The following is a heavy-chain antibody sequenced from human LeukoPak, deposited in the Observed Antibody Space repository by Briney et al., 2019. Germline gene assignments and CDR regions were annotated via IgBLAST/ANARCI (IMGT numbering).Heavy chain of an antibody. CDR1: GGSISSYY. J-gene: IGHJ6*02. CDR3: ARDRRYCSGGSCYSRGYYYGMDV. V-gene: IGHV4-59*01. D-gene: IGHD2-15*01. Sequence: SETLSLTCTVSGGSISSYYWSWIRQPPGKGLEWIGYIYYSGSTNYNPPLKSRVTISVDTSKNQFSLKLSSVTAADTAVYYCARDRRYCSGGSCYSRGYYYGMDVWGQGTTVTVSS. CDR2: IYYSGST.